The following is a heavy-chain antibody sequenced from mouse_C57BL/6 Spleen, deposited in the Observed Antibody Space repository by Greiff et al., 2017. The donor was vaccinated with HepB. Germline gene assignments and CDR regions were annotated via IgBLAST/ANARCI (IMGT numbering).Heavy chain of an antibody. V-gene: IGHV5-17*01. CDR1: GFTFSDYG. D-gene: IGHD2-1*01. CDR3: ARSIYYGNYIDY. J-gene: IGHJ2*01. Sequence: EVKLMESGGGLVKPGGSLKLSCAASGFTFSDYGMHWVRQAPEKGLEWVAYISSGSSTIYYADTVKGRFTISRYNAKNTLFLQMTRLRSEDTAMYYCARSIYYGNYIDYWGQGTTLTVSS. CDR2: ISSGSSTI.